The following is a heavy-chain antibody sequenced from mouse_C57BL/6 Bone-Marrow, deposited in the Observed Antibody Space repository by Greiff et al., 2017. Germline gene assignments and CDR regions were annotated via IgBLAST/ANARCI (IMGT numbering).Heavy chain of an antibody. CDR2: IYPRSGNT. CDR1: GYTFTSYG. V-gene: IGHV1-81*01. Sequence: QVQLKESGAELARPGASVKLSCKASGYTFTSYGISWVKQRTGQGLEWIGEIYPRSGNTYYNEKFKGKATLTADKSSSTAYMELRRLTAEDSAVYFCARLPYYYGSTYFDYWGQGTTLTVSS. J-gene: IGHJ2*01. CDR3: ARLPYYYGSTYFDY. D-gene: IGHD1-1*01.